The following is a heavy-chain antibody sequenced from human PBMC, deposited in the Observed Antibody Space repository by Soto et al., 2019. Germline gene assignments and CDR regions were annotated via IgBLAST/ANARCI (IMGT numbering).Heavy chain of an antibody. CDR3: ARQGGSGYYYYYGFDV. J-gene: IGHJ6*02. CDR1: GGSISNYF. D-gene: IGHD3-10*01. Sequence: SETLSLTCTVSGGSISNYFWSWIRQPPGKGLEWVGFIYYNGSTQYNPSLKSRVTMSVDTSKNQFSLKLNSVTAADTAVYYCARQGGSGYYYYYGFDVWGQGTTVTVSS. CDR2: IYYNGST. V-gene: IGHV4-59*01.